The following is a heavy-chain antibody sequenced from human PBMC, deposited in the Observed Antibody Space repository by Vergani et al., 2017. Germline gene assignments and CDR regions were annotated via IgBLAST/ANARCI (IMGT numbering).Heavy chain of an antibody. V-gene: IGHV1-69*12. CDR3: ARDFRTKLDAFDI. CDR2: IIPISGTA. J-gene: IGHJ3*02. CDR1: GGTFSRYA. Sequence: QVQLVQSGAEVKKPGSSVKVSCKASGGTFSRYAISWVRQAPGQGLEWMGGIIPISGTANYAQKFQGRVTITADESTSTAYMELRSLRSDDTAVYYCARDFRTKLDAFDIWGQGTMVTVSS. D-gene: IGHD3-10*01.